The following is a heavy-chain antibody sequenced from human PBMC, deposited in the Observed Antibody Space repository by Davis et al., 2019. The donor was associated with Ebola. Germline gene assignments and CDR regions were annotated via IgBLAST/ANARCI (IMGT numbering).Heavy chain of an antibody. J-gene: IGHJ5*02. CDR1: RYTFTSYA. CDR2: NNAGNGNT. CDR3: ARDASGILEWLPYNWFDP. V-gene: IGHV1-3*01. D-gene: IGHD3-3*01. Sequence: ASVKVSCKASRYTFTSYAMHWVRQAPGQRLEWMGWNNAGNGNTKYSQKFQGRVTITRDTSASTAYMELSSLRSEDTAVYYCARDASGILEWLPYNWFDPWGQGTLVTVSS.